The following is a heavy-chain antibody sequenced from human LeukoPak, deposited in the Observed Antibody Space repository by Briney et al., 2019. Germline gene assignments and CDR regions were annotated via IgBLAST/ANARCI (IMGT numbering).Heavy chain of an antibody. V-gene: IGHV1-8*01. CDR1: GYTLTELS. D-gene: IGHD6-13*01. J-gene: IGHJ6*03. CDR2: MNPNSGNT. Sequence: ASVKVSCKVSGYTLTELSMHWVRQAPGQGLEWMGWMNPNSGNTGYAQKFQGRVTMTRNTSISTAYMELSSLRSDDTAVYYCARKRTSSSWYRAVNYYMDVWGKGTTVTISS. CDR3: ARKRTSSSWYRAVNYYMDV.